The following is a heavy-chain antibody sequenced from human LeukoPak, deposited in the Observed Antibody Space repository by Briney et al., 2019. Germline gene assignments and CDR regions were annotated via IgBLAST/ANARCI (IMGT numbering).Heavy chain of an antibody. CDR3: ARMILLLGDVLTVPPRGFDY. J-gene: IGHJ4*02. D-gene: IGHD3-9*01. V-gene: IGHV1-18*04. CDR1: GYTFTTYG. CDR2: ISVYNGNT. Sequence: ASVKLTCKASGYTFTTYGNSWVRQGPGQGLEWVGSISVYNGNTNYAQKLQGRVTMTTDTSTSTAYMELRSLRSADTAVYYCARMILLLGDVLTVPPRGFDYWGQGTLVTVSS.